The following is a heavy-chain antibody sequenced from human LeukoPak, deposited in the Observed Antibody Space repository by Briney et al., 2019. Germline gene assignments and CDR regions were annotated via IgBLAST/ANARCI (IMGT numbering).Heavy chain of an antibody. CDR2: INHSGST. CDR3: ARGTLYSSSSLRRNDYYGMDV. V-gene: IGHV4-34*01. J-gene: IGHJ6*02. CDR1: GVSISTFY. D-gene: IGHD6-6*01. Sequence: SETLSLTCTVSGVSISTFYWSWIRQPPRKGLEWIGEINHSGSTNYNPSLKSRVTISVDTSKNQFSLKLSSVTAADTAVYYCARGTLYSSSSLRRNDYYGMDVWGQGTTVTVSS.